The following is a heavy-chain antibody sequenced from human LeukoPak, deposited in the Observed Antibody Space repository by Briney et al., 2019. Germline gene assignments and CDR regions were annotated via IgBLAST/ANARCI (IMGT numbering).Heavy chain of an antibody. V-gene: IGHV3-23*01. Sequence: GGSLRLSCAASGFTFSNSAMSWVRQAPGKGLEWVSAISGSGARTYYADSVKGRFTISRDSSKNTLYLQMNSLRAEDTAVYYCAKLGVVVTAAHDYWGQGTLVTVSS. J-gene: IGHJ4*02. D-gene: IGHD2-21*02. CDR2: ISGSGART. CDR3: AKLGVVVTAAHDY. CDR1: GFTFSNSA.